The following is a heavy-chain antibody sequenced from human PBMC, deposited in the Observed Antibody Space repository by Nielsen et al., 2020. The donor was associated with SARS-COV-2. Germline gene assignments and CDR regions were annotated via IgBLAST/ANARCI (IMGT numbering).Heavy chain of an antibody. CDR1: GGSISSSSYY. CDR3: AGSQTYYYDSSGYGY. Sequence: SETLSLTCTVSGGSISSSSYYWGWIRQPPGKGLEWIGSIYYSGSTYYNPSLKSRVTISVDTSKNQFSLKLSSVIAADTAVYYCAGSQTYYYDSSGYGYWGQGTLVTVSS. D-gene: IGHD3-22*01. J-gene: IGHJ4*02. V-gene: IGHV4-39*01. CDR2: IYYSGST.